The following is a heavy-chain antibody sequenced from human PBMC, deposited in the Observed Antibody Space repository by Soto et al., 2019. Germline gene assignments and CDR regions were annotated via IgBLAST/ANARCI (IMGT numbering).Heavy chain of an antibody. CDR2: IIPIFGTA. CDR1: GGTFSSYA. V-gene: IGHV1-69*01. Sequence: QVQLVQSGAEVKKPGSSVKVSCKASGGTFSSYAISWVRQAPGQGLEWMGGIIPIFGTANYAQKFQGRVTITADEPTSTAYMELSSLRSEDTAVYYCARDVRMVYAEYNWFDPWGQGTLVTVSS. D-gene: IGHD2-8*01. J-gene: IGHJ5*02. CDR3: ARDVRMVYAEYNWFDP.